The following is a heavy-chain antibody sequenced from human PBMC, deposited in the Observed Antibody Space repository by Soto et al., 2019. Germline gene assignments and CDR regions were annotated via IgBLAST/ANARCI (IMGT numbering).Heavy chain of an antibody. CDR3: ARGGGGTPYYFDY. J-gene: IGHJ4*02. V-gene: IGHV1-2*04. CDR1: GYTFTGYY. CDR2: INPNSGGT. Sequence: ASVKVSCKASGYTFTGYYMHWVRQAPGQGLEWMGWINPNSGGTNYAQKFQGWVTMTRDTSISTAYMELSRLRSDDTAVYSCARGGGGTPYYFDYWGQGTLVTVSS. D-gene: IGHD3-16*01.